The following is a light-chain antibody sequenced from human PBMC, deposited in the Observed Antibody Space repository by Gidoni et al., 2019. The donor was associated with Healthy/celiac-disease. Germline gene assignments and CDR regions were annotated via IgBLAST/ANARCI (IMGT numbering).Light chain of an antibody. CDR2: DAS. CDR3: QQRSNWPPLMYT. Sequence: EIVLTQSPATLSLSPGERATLSCRASQSVSSYLAWYQQKPGQAPRLLIYDASNRATGIPARFSGSGSGTDFTLTISSLEPEDFAVYYCQQRSNWPPLMYTFGQXTKLEIK. CDR1: QSVSSY. V-gene: IGKV3-11*01. J-gene: IGKJ2*01.